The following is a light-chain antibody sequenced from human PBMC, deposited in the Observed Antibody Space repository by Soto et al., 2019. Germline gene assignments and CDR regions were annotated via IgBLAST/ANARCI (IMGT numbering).Light chain of an antibody. CDR1: RSNIGYNS. CDR2: DND. Sequence: QSVLTQPPSVSAAPGQRVTLSCSGSRSNIGYNSVSWYQQFPGTAPKLLIYDNDKRPSGIPDRFSGSKSGTSGTLGITGLKTGDEADYYCGTWDSSLSAVVFGGGTKLTVL. CDR3: GTWDSSLSAVV. J-gene: IGLJ2*01. V-gene: IGLV1-51*01.